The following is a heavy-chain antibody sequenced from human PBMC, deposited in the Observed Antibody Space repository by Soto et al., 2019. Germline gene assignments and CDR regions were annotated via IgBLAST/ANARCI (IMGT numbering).Heavy chain of an antibody. J-gene: IGHJ6*04. CDR3: ARDRSRNLDV. CDR2: VYDSGRT. V-gene: IGHV4-59*01. CDR1: GGPIRGDY. Sequence: SETLSLTCTVSGGPIRGDYWSWVRQTPGKGLEWIGYVYDSGRTSYNPSLQSRVTLSEDTSNNRLSLTLRSVTAADTAVYYCARDRSRNLDVWGKGTTVTVSS.